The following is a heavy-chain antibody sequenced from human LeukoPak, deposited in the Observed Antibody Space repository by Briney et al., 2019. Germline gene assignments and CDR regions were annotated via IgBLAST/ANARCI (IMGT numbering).Heavy chain of an antibody. V-gene: IGHV4-59*01. D-gene: IGHD3-22*01. CDR1: GGSISSYY. CDR2: IYYSGST. Sequence: SETLSLTCTVSGGSISSYYWSWIRQPPGKGLEWIGYIYYSGSTNYNPSLKSRVTISVDTSKNQFSLKLSSVTAADTAVYYCARSYYYDSSGYYFDYWGQGTLVTVSS. J-gene: IGHJ4*02. CDR3: ARSYYYDSSGYYFDY.